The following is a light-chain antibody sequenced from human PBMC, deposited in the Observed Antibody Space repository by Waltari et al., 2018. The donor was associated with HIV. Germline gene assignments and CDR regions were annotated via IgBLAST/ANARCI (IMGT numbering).Light chain of an antibody. CDR1: TRSVPANQS. Sequence: QALLTHDSSLTVPPGRTTILTCASATRSVPANQSPYWFQQKAGQPHRTLFYDSQKRHSWTPGRLSDFIRGGKAVLTFTGAQPEDEADYFCLLSINGSRIFCGGTKVTVL. CDR3: LLSINGSRI. J-gene: IGLJ2*01. V-gene: IGLV7-46*01. CDR2: DSQ.